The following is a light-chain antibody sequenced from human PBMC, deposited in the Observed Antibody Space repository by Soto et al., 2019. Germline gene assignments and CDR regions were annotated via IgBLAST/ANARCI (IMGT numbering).Light chain of an antibody. CDR3: AAWDDSLKGWV. CDR2: TDN. J-gene: IGLJ3*02. CDR1: SSNIGGNA. Sequence: QLVLTQPPSASGTPGQRVTISCSGSSSNIGGNAVSWYHQLPGTAPKVLIYTDNQRPSGVPDRFSGSKSGTSASLAISGLQSEDEADYYCAAWDDSLKGWVFGGGTKVTVL. V-gene: IGLV1-44*01.